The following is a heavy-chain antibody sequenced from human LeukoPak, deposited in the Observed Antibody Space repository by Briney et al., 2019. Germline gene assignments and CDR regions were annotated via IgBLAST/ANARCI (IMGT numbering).Heavy chain of an antibody. V-gene: IGHV3-53*01. CDR3: ASYYYDSSGYGY. Sequence: GGSLRLSCAASGFSVRSNYISWVRQAPGKGLEWVSVIYSTGTTYYADSVKGRFTISRDNSKNTLYLQMNSLRAEDTAVYYCASYYYDSSGYGYWGQGTLVTVSS. CDR2: IYSTGTT. CDR1: GFSVRSNY. J-gene: IGHJ4*02. D-gene: IGHD3-22*01.